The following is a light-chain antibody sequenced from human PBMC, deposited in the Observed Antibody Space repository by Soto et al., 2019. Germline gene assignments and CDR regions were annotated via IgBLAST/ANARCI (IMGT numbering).Light chain of an antibody. CDR3: QQTLSFPPT. CDR1: QAIDSW. Sequence: DIQMTPSPSSVSASVGDRVTITCRASQAIDSWLAWYQQKPGEAPKLLIFTGSLLHSGVPPRFSGSGSRTDFTLTISSLQPEDFATYYCQQTLSFPPTFGQGTKVDIK. CDR2: TGS. V-gene: IGKV1-12*01. J-gene: IGKJ1*01.